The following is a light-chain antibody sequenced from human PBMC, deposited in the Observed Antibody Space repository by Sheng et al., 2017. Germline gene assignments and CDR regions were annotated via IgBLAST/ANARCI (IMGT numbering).Light chain of an antibody. CDR2: EVS. CDR3: QQYGSSLPWT. CDR1: QSVSSN. Sequence: EKVMTQSPATLSVSPGERATLSCRASQSVSSNLAWYQQKPGQAPRLLIYEVSIRATGIPDKFSGSGSGTDFTLTISRLEPEDFAVYYCQQYGSSLPWTFGQGTKVEIK. V-gene: IGKV3-20*01. J-gene: IGKJ1*01.